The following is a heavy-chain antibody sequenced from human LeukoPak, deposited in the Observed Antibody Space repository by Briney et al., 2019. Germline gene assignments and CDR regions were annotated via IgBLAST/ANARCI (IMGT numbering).Heavy chain of an antibody. CDR3: ASGGVIVLMVYAETKNWFDP. CDR1: GFTFSSYG. CDR2: IRYDGSNK. J-gene: IGHJ5*02. D-gene: IGHD2-8*01. Sequence: GGSLXLSCAASGFTFSSYGMHWVRQAPGKGLEWVAFIRYDGSNKYYADSVKGRFTISRDNSKNTLYLQMNSLRAEDTAVYYCASGGVIVLMVYAETKNWFDPWGQGTLVTVSS. V-gene: IGHV3-30*02.